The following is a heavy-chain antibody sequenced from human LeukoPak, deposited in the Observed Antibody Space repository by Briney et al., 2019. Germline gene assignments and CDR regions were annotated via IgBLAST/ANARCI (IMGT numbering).Heavy chain of an antibody. V-gene: IGHV3-30*02. CDR3: NPSLRFLLGYFDY. Sequence: ESGGSLRLSCAASGFTFRNYGMHWVRQAPGKGLEWVAFIRYDGSNKYYAGSVKGRFTISRDNSKNTLYLQMNSLRAEDTAVYYCNPSLRFLLGYFDYWGQGTLVTVSS. J-gene: IGHJ4*02. CDR1: GFTFRNYG. CDR2: IRYDGSNK. D-gene: IGHD3-3*01.